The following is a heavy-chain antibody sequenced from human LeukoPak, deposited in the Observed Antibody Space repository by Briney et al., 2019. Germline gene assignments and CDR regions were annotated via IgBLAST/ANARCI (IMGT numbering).Heavy chain of an antibody. CDR1: GGSISSGDYY. CDR3: ARTDSSSWYGDAFDI. J-gene: IGHJ3*02. CDR2: IYYSGST. V-gene: IGHV4-30-4*08. D-gene: IGHD6-13*01. Sequence: SQTLSHTCTLSGGSISSGDYYCSWIRQPPGKGLEWIGYIYYSGSTYYNPSLKSRVTISVDTSKNQFSLKLSSETAAGTAVYYCARTDSSSWYGDAFDIWGQGTMVTVSS.